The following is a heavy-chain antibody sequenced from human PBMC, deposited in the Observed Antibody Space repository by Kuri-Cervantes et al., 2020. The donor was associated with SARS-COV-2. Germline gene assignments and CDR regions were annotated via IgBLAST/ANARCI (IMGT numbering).Heavy chain of an antibody. CDR1: GYSISSGSYY. D-gene: IGHD3-16*02. CDR3: ARDIGYDYVWGSYRYKNRYFDY. Sequence: SETLSLTCAVSGYSISSGSYYWSWIRQPPGKGLEWIGYIYYSGSTNYNPSLKSRVTISVDTSKNQFSLKLSSVTAADTAVYYRARDIGYDYVWGSYRYKNRYFDYWAREPWSPSPQ. J-gene: IGHJ4*02. V-gene: IGHV4-61*01. CDR2: IYYSGST.